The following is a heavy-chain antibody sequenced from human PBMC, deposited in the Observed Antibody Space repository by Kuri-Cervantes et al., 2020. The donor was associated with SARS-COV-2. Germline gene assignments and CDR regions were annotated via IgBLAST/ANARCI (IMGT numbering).Heavy chain of an antibody. J-gene: IGHJ5*02. CDR3: ARVVRGVSVHWFDP. CDR1: GFTFSSYW. V-gene: IGHV3-7*01. CDR2: IKQDGSEK. D-gene: IGHD3-10*01. Sequence: LSLTCAASGFTFSSYWMSWVRQAPGKGLEWVANIKQDGSEKYYVDSVKGRFTISRDNAKNSLYLQMNSLRAEDTAVYYCARVVRGVSVHWFDPWGQGTPVTVSS.